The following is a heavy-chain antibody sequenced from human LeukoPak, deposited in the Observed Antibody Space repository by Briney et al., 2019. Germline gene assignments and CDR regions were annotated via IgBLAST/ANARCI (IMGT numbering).Heavy chain of an antibody. V-gene: IGHV5-51*01. CDR3: ARRTIVGATIAFDI. J-gene: IGHJ3*02. CDR1: GSIFTSYW. D-gene: IGHD1-26*01. Sequence: GASLQISCQGSGSIFTSYWIGWVRQLPGKGLEWMGIIYPGASDTRYSPSFHGQVTISADKSISTAYLQWSSLKASDTAMYYCARRTIVGATIAFDIWGQGTMVTVSS. CDR2: IYPGASDT.